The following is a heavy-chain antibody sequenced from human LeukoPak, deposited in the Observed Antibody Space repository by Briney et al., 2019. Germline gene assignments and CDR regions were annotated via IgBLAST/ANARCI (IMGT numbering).Heavy chain of an antibody. CDR1: GGSFSGYY. J-gene: IGHJ6*02. D-gene: IGHD4-11*01. V-gene: IGHV4-34*01. Sequence: PSETLSLTCAVYGGSFSGYYWSWIRQPPGKGLEWIWEINHSGSTNYNPSLKSRVTISVDTSKNQFSLKLSSVTAADTSVYYCARTTVTTSLLRPSHYYYYGMDVWGQGTTVTVSS. CDR2: INHSGST. CDR3: ARTTVTTSLLRPSHYYYYGMDV.